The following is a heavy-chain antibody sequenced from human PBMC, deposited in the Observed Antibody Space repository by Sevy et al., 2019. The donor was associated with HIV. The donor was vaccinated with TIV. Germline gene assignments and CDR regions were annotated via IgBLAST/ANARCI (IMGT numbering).Heavy chain of an antibody. CDR2: INHSGST. D-gene: IGHD3-16*02. V-gene: IGHV4-34*01. CDR1: GGSFSGYY. CDR3: ARGGRDYDYVWGSYRYASYYFDY. J-gene: IGHJ4*02. Sequence: SETLSLTCAVYGGSFSGYYWSWIRQPPGKGLEWIGEINHSGSTNYNPSLKSRVTISVDTSKNQFSLKLSSLTAADTAVYYCARGGRDYDYVWGSYRYASYYFDYWGQGTLVTVSS.